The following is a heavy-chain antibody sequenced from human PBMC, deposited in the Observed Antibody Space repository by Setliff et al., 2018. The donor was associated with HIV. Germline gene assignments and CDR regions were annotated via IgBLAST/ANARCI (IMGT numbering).Heavy chain of an antibody. CDR3: AKEVATTYYYRYMDV. J-gene: IGHJ6*03. V-gene: IGHV1-18*01. Sequence: ASVKVSCKASGYTFTDFGITWVRQAPGQGLEWMGWIGAFNGNTHYPQNLQGRVTMTTDTSTSTAYLELSSLRSDDTAVYYCAKEVATTYYYRYMDVWGKGTTVTVSS. CDR2: IGAFNGNT. D-gene: IGHD5-12*01. CDR1: GYTFTDFG.